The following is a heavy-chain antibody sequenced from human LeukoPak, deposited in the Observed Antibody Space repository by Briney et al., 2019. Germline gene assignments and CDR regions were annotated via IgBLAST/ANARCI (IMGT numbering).Heavy chain of an antibody. V-gene: IGHV4-34*01. CDR3: ERGAYSSGWYSGY. CDR2: INHSGST. D-gene: IGHD6-19*01. J-gene: IGHJ4*02. CDR1: GASVTTYY. Sequence: SETLSLTCAVSGASVTTYYWSWMRQPPGKGLEWIGEINHSGSTNYNPSLKSRVTISVDTSKNQFSLKLSSVTAADTAVYYCERGAYSSGWYSGYWGQGTLVTVSS.